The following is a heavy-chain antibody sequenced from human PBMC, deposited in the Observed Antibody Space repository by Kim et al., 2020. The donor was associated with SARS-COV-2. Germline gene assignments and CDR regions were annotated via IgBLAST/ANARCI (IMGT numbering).Heavy chain of an antibody. CDR2: ISSSSSYI. J-gene: IGHJ4*02. V-gene: IGHV3-21*01. D-gene: IGHD6-19*01. Sequence: GGSLRLSCAASGFTFSSYSMNWVRQAPGKGLEWVSSISSSSSYIYYADSVKGRFTISRDNAKNSLYLQMNSLRAEDTAVYYCARSWQWLVLLDYWGQGTLVTVSS. CDR3: ARSWQWLVLLDY. CDR1: GFTFSSYS.